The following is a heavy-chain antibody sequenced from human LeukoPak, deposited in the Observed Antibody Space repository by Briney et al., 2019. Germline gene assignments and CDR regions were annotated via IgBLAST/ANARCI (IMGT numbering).Heavy chain of an antibody. CDR2: SYYGGST. Sequence: SETLSLTCTVSGGSISGYYWSWIRQPPGKGLEWIGYSYYGGSTTCNPSLKSRVTISLDTSKNQFSLRLTSVTAADTAVYYCARNGGGYSYEAWGQGTLVTVSS. V-gene: IGHV4-59*08. CDR1: GGSISGYY. D-gene: IGHD5-18*01. CDR3: ARNGGGYSYEA. J-gene: IGHJ4*02.